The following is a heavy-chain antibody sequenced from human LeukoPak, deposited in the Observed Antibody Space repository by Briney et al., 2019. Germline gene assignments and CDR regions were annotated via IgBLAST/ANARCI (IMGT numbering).Heavy chain of an antibody. CDR1: GRTFSSYA. CDR2: IIPIFGTA. Sequence: SSEKVSCKASGRTFSSYAISWVRQAPGQGLEWMGRIIPIFGTANYAQKFQGRVTITTDESTSTAYMELSSLRSEDTAVYYCARVSSGWYYSYYWVQGTLVTVSS. CDR3: ARVSSGWYYSYY. V-gene: IGHV1-69*05. D-gene: IGHD6-19*01. J-gene: IGHJ4*02.